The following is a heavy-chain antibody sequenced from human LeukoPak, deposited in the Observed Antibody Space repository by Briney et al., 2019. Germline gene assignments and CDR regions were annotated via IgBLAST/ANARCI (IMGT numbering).Heavy chain of an antibody. CDR2: INANSGGT. V-gene: IGHV1-2*06. CDR1: GYTFTGYY. J-gene: IGHJ4*02. D-gene: IGHD3-3*01. Sequence: GASVKVSCTASGYTFTGYYMHWVSQAPGHGLEWMGRINANSGGTNYAQKFQGRVNMTRDTSISTVYMELSRLRSEDTAVYYCERDLSVRKGRRGFFGYWGQGTLVTVSS. CDR3: ERDLSVRKGRRGFFGY.